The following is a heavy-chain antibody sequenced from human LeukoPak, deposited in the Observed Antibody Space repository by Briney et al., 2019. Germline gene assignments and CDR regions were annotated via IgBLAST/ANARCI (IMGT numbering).Heavy chain of an antibody. J-gene: IGHJ4*02. Sequence: PGGSPRLSCVASGFTVSSNYMSWVRQAPGKGLEWVSIIYSGGSTYYADSVKGRFTISRDNSKNTLYLQMNSLRAEDTAVYYCAREGTYCGGDCYDYWGQGTLVTVSS. CDR1: GFTVSSNY. CDR2: IYSGGST. V-gene: IGHV3-66*01. CDR3: AREGTYCGGDCYDY. D-gene: IGHD2-21*01.